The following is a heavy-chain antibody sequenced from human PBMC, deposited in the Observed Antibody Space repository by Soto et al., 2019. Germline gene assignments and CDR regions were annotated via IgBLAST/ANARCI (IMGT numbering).Heavy chain of an antibody. CDR3: ARVRNSYCPFGY. J-gene: IGHJ4*02. D-gene: IGHD5-18*01. CDR2: IYSGGST. V-gene: IGHV3-66*01. Sequence: EVSLVESGGGLVQPGGSLRLSCAASGFTVSSNYMSWVRQAPGKGLEWVSVIYSGGSTYYADSVKGRFTISRDNSKNTLYLQMNSRRAEDTAVYYFARVRNSYCPFGYWGQGTLVTVSS. CDR1: GFTVSSNY.